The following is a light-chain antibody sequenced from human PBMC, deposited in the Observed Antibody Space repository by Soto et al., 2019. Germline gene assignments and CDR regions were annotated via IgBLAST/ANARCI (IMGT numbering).Light chain of an antibody. Sequence: IVMTQSPATLSVSPGETATLSCRASQSIANNLAWYQQRPGQVPRLLVSGASTRATGIPVRFSGSRSGTDFTLTITSLQSEDFAVYYCHQYNNWPQTFRQGTKVEI. CDR3: HQYNNWPQT. J-gene: IGKJ1*01. CDR2: GAS. V-gene: IGKV3D-15*01. CDR1: QSIANN.